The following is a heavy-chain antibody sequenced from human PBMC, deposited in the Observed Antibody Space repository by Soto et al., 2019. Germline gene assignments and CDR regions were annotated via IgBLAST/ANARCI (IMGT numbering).Heavy chain of an antibody. D-gene: IGHD2-8*01. CDR2: IYHSGST. CDR1: GGSISSGGYS. V-gene: IGHV4-30-2*01. CDR3: ARGHDANND. J-gene: IGHJ4*02. Sequence: QVQLQESGSGLVKPSQTLSLTCAVSGGSISSGGYSWSWIRQPPGKGLEWIGYIYHSGSTYHNPSLKSRVTISMDTSKNQFSLKLNSVTAADTAVYYCARGHDANNDWGQGTLVTVS.